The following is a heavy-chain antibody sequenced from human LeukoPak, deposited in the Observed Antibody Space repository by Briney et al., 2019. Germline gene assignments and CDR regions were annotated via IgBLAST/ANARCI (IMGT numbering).Heavy chain of an antibody. Sequence: ASVKVSCKASGSTFTGYYMHWVRQAPGQGLEWMGWINPNSGGTNYAQKFQGRVTMTRDTSISTAYMELSRLRSDDTAVYYCARAYGTTDGIDYWGQGTLDTVSS. J-gene: IGHJ4*02. V-gene: IGHV1-2*02. CDR2: INPNSGGT. CDR1: GSTFTGYY. CDR3: ARAYGTTDGIDY. D-gene: IGHD4-11*01.